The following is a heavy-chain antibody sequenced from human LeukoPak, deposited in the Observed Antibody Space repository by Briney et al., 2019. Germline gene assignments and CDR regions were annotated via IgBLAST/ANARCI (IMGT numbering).Heavy chain of an antibody. Sequence: SETLSLTCTVSGGSISSSSYYWGWIRQPPGKGLEWVGSIYYSGSTYYNPSLKSRVTISVDRSKNQFSLKLSSVTAADTAVYYCASDPIVVVPAATIWGQGTLVTVSS. CDR2: IYYSGST. D-gene: IGHD2-2*01. J-gene: IGHJ4*02. CDR3: ASDPIVVVPAATI. CDR1: GGSISSSSYY. V-gene: IGHV4-39*07.